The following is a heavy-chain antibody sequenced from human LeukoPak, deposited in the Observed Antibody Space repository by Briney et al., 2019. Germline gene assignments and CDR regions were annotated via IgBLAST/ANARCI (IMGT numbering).Heavy chain of an antibody. V-gene: IGHV4-34*01. Sequence: PSETLSLACAVYGGSFSGYYWSWIRQPPGKGLEWIGEINHSGSTNYNPSLKSRVTISVDTSKNQFSLKLSSVTAADTAVYYCARANPKSTVTRDGQDYWGQGTLVTVSS. CDR1: GGSFSGYY. CDR3: ARANPKSTVTRDGQDY. D-gene: IGHD4-17*01. J-gene: IGHJ4*02. CDR2: INHSGST.